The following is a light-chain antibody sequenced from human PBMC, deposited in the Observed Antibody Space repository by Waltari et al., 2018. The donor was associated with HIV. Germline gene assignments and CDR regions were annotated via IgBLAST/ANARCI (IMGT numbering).Light chain of an antibody. Sequence: SYELTQPPSVSVSPGQTASLTCSGDDLTKKYDSWYQQRPGQSPVLVIYQDARRPSGIPERFSGSSSGNTATLTISGTQSMDEADYYCQVWDSNSAVFGGGTKLTVL. CDR1: DLTKKY. V-gene: IGLV3-1*01. J-gene: IGLJ2*01. CDR2: QDA. CDR3: QVWDSNSAV.